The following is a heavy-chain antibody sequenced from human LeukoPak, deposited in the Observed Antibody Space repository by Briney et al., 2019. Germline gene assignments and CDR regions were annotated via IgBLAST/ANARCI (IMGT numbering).Heavy chain of an antibody. J-gene: IGHJ4*02. Sequence: SETLSLTCTVSGGSISSGDYYWSWIRQPPGKGLEWIGYIYYSGSTYYNPSLKSRVTISVDTSKNQFSLKLSSATAADTAVYYCARVCIPRKAAMVRGVPFDYWGQGTLVTVSS. D-gene: IGHD3-10*01. CDR2: IYYSGST. CDR3: ARVCIPRKAAMVRGVPFDY. V-gene: IGHV4-30-4*01. CDR1: GGSISSGDYY.